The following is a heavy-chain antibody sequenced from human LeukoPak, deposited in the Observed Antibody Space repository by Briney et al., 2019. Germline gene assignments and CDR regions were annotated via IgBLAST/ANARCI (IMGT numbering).Heavy chain of an antibody. CDR2: INSGGSST. D-gene: IGHD2-2*01. V-gene: IGHV3-74*01. CDR1: GFTFSSYW. J-gene: IGHJ5*02. CDR3: AREVIVVVPAAINWFDP. Sequence: GGSLRLSCAASGFTFSSYWRRWVRQAPGKGLVWVSRINSGGSSTSYAYSVKGRFTIPRDNAKTTMHLQMNSLRAEDTAVYYCAREVIVVVPAAINWFDPWGQGTLVTVSS.